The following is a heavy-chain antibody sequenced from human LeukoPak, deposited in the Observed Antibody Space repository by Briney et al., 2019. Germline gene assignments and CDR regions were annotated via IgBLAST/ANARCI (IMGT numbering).Heavy chain of an antibody. J-gene: IGHJ3*02. Sequence: GGSLRLSCAASGFTVSSNYMSWVRQAPGKGLEWVSVIYSGGSTYYADSVKGRFTISRDNSKNTLYLQMNSLRAEDTAVYYCASPRVDLLWFGDSNAFDIWGQGTMVTVSS. CDR2: IYSGGST. CDR3: ASPRVDLLWFGDSNAFDI. D-gene: IGHD3-10*01. V-gene: IGHV3-53*01. CDR1: GFTVSSNY.